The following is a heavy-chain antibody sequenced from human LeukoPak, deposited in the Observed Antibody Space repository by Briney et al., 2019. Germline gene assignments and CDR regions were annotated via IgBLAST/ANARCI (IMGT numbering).Heavy chain of an antibody. CDR3: ARDPYASPYYYDSSGFFDY. Sequence: ASVKVSCKASGYTFTSYGISWVRQAPGQGLEWMGWISAYNGNTNYAQKLQGRVTMTTDTSTSTAYMELRSLRSDDTAVYYCARDPYASPYYYDSSGFFDYWGQGTLVTVSS. CDR1: GYTFTSYG. D-gene: IGHD3-22*01. V-gene: IGHV1-18*01. CDR2: ISAYNGNT. J-gene: IGHJ4*02.